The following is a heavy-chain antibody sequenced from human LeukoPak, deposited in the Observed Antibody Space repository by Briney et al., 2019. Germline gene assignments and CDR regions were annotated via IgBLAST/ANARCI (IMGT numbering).Heavy chain of an antibody. Sequence: GGSLRLSCAASGFTFDDYAMHWVRQAPGKGLEWVSLISGDGGSTYYADSVKGRFTISRDNSKNSLYLQMNSLRTEDTALYYCAKDIADCSGGSRYFGGGFDPWGQGTLVTVSS. J-gene: IGHJ5*02. D-gene: IGHD2-15*01. V-gene: IGHV3-43*02. CDR1: GFTFDDYA. CDR3: AKDIADCSGGSRYFGGGFDP. CDR2: ISGDGGST.